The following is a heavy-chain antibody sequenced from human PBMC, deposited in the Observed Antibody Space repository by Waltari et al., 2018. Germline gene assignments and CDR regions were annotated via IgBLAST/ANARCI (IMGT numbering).Heavy chain of an antibody. CDR2: INHSVST. CDR1: GGSFSGYY. V-gene: IGHV4-34*01. D-gene: IGHD3-10*01. Sequence: QVQLQQWGAGLLKPSETLSLTCAVYGGSFSGYYWSWIRQPPGKGLEWIGEINHSVSTNYNPSLKSRVTISVDTSKNQFSLKRSSVTAADTAVYYCARYGSGSYYYYYYYGMDVWGQGTTVTVSS. J-gene: IGHJ6*02. CDR3: ARYGSGSYYYYYYYGMDV.